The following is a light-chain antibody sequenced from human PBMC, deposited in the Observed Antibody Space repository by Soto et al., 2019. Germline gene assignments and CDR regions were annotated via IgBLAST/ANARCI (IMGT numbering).Light chain of an antibody. CDR3: QQYNSYWT. CDR1: QSISSW. V-gene: IGKV1-5*01. Sequence: DIQMTQSPSTLSASVEDRVTITCRASQSISSWLAWYQQKSGKAPKLLIYAASSLESGVPSRFSGSGSGTEFILTISSLQPDDFATYYCQQYNSYWTFGQGTKVDIK. J-gene: IGKJ1*01. CDR2: AAS.